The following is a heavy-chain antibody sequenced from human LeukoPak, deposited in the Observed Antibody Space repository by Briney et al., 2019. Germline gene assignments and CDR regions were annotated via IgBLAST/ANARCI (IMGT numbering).Heavy chain of an antibody. J-gene: IGHJ4*02. V-gene: IGHV1-2*02. CDR3: ARGYSSSWYFFIDY. CDR1: EYTFTGYY. Sequence: ASVKVSCKASEYTFTGYYMHWVRQAPGQGLEWMGWINPNSGGTNYTQKFQGRVTMTRDMSTSTVYMELSSLRSEDTAVYYCARGYSSSWYFFIDYWGQGTLVTVSS. D-gene: IGHD6-13*01. CDR2: INPNSGGT.